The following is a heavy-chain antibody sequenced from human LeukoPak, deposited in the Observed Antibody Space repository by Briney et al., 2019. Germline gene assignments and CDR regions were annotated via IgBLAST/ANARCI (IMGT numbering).Heavy chain of an antibody. D-gene: IGHD2-8*01. CDR3: TTDMYHLSDY. CDR1: GFTFGNAW. Sequence: PGRSMTPSRLASGFTFGNAWTSWVSHVAREGLEWVGRIKSKPDGGTTDYAAPVKGRFTISRDDSKNTLYLQMNSLKTEDTAVYYCTTDMYHLSDYWGQGTLVSVSS. J-gene: IGHJ4*02. V-gene: IGHV3-15*01. CDR2: IKSKPDGGTT.